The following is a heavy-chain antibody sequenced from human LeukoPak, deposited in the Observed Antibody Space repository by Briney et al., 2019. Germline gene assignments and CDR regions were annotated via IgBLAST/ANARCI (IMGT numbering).Heavy chain of an antibody. CDR2: IYHSGST. CDR1: GGSISSGGYY. D-gene: IGHD1-26*01. CDR3: ARDRSDNINPIVGAPMAFFDI. Sequence: SQTLSLTCTVSGGSISSGGYYWSWIRQPPGKGLEWIGYIYHSGSTYYNPSLKSRVTISVDRSKNQFSLKLSSVTAADTAVYYCARDRSDNINPIVGAPMAFFDIWGQGTMVTVSS. J-gene: IGHJ3*02. V-gene: IGHV4-30-2*01.